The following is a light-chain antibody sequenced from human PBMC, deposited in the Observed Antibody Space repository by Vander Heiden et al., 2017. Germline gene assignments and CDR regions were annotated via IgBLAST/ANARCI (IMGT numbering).Light chain of an antibody. CDR1: QSVRNS. CDR3: QQPGNWRYIT. CDR2: DAS. V-gene: IGKV3-11*01. J-gene: IGKJ4*01. Sequence: EIVLTQSPATLSLSPGERATLSCRASQSVRNSLAWYQQKPGQAPRLLIYDASNRDTGIPARFSGSGYGKDFTLTISSREPEDFAVYYCQQPGNWRYITFGGGTKVDIK.